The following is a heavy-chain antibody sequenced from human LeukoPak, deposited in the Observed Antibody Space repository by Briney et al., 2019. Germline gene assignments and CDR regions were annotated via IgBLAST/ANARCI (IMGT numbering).Heavy chain of an antibody. J-gene: IGHJ3*02. Sequence: PGGSLRLSCAASGFTFSSYWMSWVRQAPGKGLEWVANIKQDGSEKYYVDSVKGRFTISRDNAKNSLYLQMNSLRAEDAAVCYCARDAVAYDFWSGYYTLGAFDIWGQGTMVTVSS. CDR1: GFTFSSYW. V-gene: IGHV3-7*01. D-gene: IGHD3-3*01. CDR3: ARDAVAYDFWSGYYTLGAFDI. CDR2: IKQDGSEK.